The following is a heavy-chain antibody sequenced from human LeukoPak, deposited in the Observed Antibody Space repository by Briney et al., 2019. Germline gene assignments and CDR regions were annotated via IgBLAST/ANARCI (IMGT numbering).Heavy chain of an antibody. CDR2: ISGNGVGT. CDR3: AKDQVISGSEASDI. V-gene: IGHV3-23*01. D-gene: IGHD2-21*01. CDR1: GFTFSSYT. J-gene: IGHJ3*02. Sequence: GGSLRLSCAAFGFTFSSYTMNWVRQAPGKGLEWVSAISGNGVGTYYADSVKGRFTISRDNSWNTLYLQMNSLRAEDTAVYYCAKDQVISGSEASDIWGQGTMVTVSS.